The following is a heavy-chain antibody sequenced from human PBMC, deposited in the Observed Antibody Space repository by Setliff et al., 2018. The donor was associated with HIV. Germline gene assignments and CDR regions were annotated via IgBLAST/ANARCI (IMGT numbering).Heavy chain of an antibody. CDR2: IYYSGST. Sequence: SETLSLTCSVSGGSTTGGGYYWSWIRQHPGKGLEYIGYIYYSGSTYYNPSLKSRVTMSIDTSTQQFFLNVTSVTAADTAVYYCARVLNPSDAFDIWGQGTMVTVSS. J-gene: IGHJ3*02. CDR1: GGSTTGGGYY. V-gene: IGHV4-31*03. CDR3: ARVLNPSDAFDI.